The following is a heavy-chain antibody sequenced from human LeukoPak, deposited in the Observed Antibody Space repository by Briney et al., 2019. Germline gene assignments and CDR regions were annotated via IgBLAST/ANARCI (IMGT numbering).Heavy chain of an antibody. J-gene: IGHJ6*02. CDR3: AGALHYYVAMDV. CDR2: IGSDNKP. V-gene: IGHV3-23*05. CDR1: GFTFSAYA. D-gene: IGHD3-10*02. Sequence: PGGSLRLACEASGFTFSAYAMTWVRQAPGQGLEWVSSIGSDNKPHYSESVKGRFAISRDNSKSMLFLQLNSLRAEDTALYYCAGALHYYVAMDVWGQGTTVTVSS.